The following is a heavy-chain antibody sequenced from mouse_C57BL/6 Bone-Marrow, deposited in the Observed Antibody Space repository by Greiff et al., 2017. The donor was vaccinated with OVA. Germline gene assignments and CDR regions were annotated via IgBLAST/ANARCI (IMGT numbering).Heavy chain of an antibody. Sequence: EVMLVESGTVLARPGASVKMSCKTSGYTFTSYWMHWVKQRPGQGLEWIGAIYPGNSDTSYNQKFKGKAKLTAVTSASTAYMELSSLTNEDSAVYYCTVLTGTGDWYFDVWGTGTTVTVSS. CDR3: TVLTGTGDWYFDV. CDR1: GYTFTSYW. J-gene: IGHJ1*03. V-gene: IGHV1-5*01. D-gene: IGHD4-1*01. CDR2: IYPGNSDT.